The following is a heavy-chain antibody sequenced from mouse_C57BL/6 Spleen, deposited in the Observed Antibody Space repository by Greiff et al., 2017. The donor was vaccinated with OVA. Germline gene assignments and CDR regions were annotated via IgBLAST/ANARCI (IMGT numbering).Heavy chain of an antibody. Sequence: DVKLVESGGGLVKPGGSLKLSCAASGFTFSDYGMHWVRQAPEKGLEWVAYISRGSSTIYYADTVKGRFTISRDNAKNTLFLQMTSLRSEDTAMYYCARPRDSYWYFDVWGTGTTVTVSS. CDR1: GFTFSDYG. D-gene: IGHD3-3*01. V-gene: IGHV5-17*01. CDR3: ARPRDSYWYFDV. J-gene: IGHJ1*03. CDR2: ISRGSSTI.